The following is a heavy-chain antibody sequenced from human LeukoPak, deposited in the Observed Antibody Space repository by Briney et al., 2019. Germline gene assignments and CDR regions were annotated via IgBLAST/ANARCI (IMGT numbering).Heavy chain of an antibody. D-gene: IGHD3-22*01. CDR1: GFSFSSYA. V-gene: IGHV3-23*01. J-gene: IGHJ4*02. Sequence: GGSLRLSCVASGFSFSSYAMSWVRQAPGKGLEWVSGLTDNSGDTYYADSVRGRFAISRDNSKNTLYLQMNSLRAEDTAVYYCAKDSTYYYDSSGYYPPYYFDYWGQGTLVTVSS. CDR2: LTDNSGDT. CDR3: AKDSTYYYDSSGYYPPYYFDY.